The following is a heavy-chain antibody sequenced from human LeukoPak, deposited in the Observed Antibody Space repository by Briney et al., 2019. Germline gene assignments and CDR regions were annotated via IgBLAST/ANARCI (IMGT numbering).Heavy chain of an antibody. D-gene: IGHD3-22*01. CDR1: GFTFSSYS. V-gene: IGHV3-21*01. Sequence: GGSLRLSCAASGFTFSSYSMNWVRQAPRKGLEWVSSISSSSSYIYYADSVKGRFTISRDNSKNTLYLQMNSPRAEDTAVYYCAKMIVSWVGALDYWGQGTLVTVSS. CDR2: ISSSSSYI. CDR3: AKMIVSWVGALDY. J-gene: IGHJ4*02.